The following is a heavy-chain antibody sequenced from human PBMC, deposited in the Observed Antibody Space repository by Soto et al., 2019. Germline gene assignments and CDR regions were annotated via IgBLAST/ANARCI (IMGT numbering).Heavy chain of an antibody. Sequence: SETLSLTCAVYGGSFSGYYWSWIRQPPGKGLEWIGEINHSGSTNYNPSLKSRVTISVDTSKNQFSLKLTSVTAADTAVYFCASRSLLWFGDPAYYFDYWGQGTLVTVSS. CDR3: ASRSLLWFGDPAYYFDY. CDR1: GGSFSGYY. V-gene: IGHV4-34*01. D-gene: IGHD3-10*01. CDR2: INHSGST. J-gene: IGHJ4*01.